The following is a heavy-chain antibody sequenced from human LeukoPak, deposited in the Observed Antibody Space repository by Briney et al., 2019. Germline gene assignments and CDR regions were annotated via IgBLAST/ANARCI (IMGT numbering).Heavy chain of an antibody. CDR2: IYDSGST. D-gene: IGHD1-20*01. Sequence: PSETLSLTCTVSGGSIRSSYYYWGWIRQPPGKGLEWIGSIYDSGSTYYNPSLKSRVTISVDTSKNQFSLKLNSVAAADTAVYYCASSGANWNVGYWGQGTLVTVSS. CDR1: GGSIRSSYYY. V-gene: IGHV4-39*01. CDR3: ASSGANWNVGY. J-gene: IGHJ4*02.